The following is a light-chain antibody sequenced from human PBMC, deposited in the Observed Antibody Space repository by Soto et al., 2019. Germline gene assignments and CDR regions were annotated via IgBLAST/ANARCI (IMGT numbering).Light chain of an antibody. CDR2: GAS. CDR3: QQYNNWPPIT. Sequence: EIGMTQSPATLSVSPGERATLSCRASQSVSSNLAWYQQKPGQAPRLLIYGASTRSTGIPARFSGSGSGTEFTLTISSLQSEDFAVHYCQQYNNWPPITFGQGTRLEIK. V-gene: IGKV3-15*01. J-gene: IGKJ5*01. CDR1: QSVSSN.